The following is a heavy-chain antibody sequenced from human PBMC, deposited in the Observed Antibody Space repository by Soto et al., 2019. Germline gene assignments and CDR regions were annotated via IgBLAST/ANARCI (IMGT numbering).Heavy chain of an antibody. V-gene: IGHV3-30-3*01. J-gene: IGHJ4*02. CDR1: GFSFSKYA. Sequence: ESGGGVVQPGRSLRLSCAASGFSFSKYAMHWVRQAPAKGLEWVAVITSDGSDDFYADSVRGRFTISRDNSKNTLYLQMNSLRVEDTAVYYCAAHGSGTSFYFDSWGQGALVTVSS. CDR2: ITSDGSDD. D-gene: IGHD3-10*01. CDR3: AAHGSGTSFYFDS.